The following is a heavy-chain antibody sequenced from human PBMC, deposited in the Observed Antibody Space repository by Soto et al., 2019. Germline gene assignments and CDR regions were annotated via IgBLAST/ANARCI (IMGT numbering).Heavy chain of an antibody. J-gene: IGHJ6*03. V-gene: IGHV1-8*02. CDR3: VRRGAGSDFNYYYSMDV. CDR1: GYTFTSYD. D-gene: IGHD3-10*01. CDR2: MNPNSGNT. Sequence: ASVKVSCKASGYTFTSYDINWVRQATGQGLEWMGWMNPNSGNTGYAQKFQGRVTMTRNTSISTAYMELSSLRSEDTAVYYCVRRGAGSDFNYYYSMDVWGKGTTVTVSS.